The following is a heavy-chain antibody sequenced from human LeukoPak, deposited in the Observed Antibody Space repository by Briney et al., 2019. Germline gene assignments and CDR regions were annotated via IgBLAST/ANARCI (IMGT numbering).Heavy chain of an antibody. V-gene: IGHV3-9*01. D-gene: IGHD3-10*01. CDR3: AKVAHYYGSGSYYEYYFDY. Sequence: GGSLRLSCAASGFTFDDYAMHWVRQAPGKGLEWVSGISWNSGSIGYADSVKGRFTISRDNSKNTLYLQINSLRAEDTAVYYCAKVAHYYGSGSYYEYYFDYWGQGTLVTVSS. CDR1: GFTFDDYA. J-gene: IGHJ4*02. CDR2: ISWNSGSI.